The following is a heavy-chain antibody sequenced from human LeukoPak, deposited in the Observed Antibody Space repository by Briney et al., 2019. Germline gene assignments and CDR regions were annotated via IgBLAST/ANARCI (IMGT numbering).Heavy chain of an antibody. Sequence: GGSLRLSCAASGFTVSSNYMSWVRQAPGKGLEWVSVIYSGGSTYYADSVKGRFTISRDNSKNTLYLQMNSLRAEETAVYYCARAGPSSSWHQFDYWGQGTLVTVSS. CDR1: GFTVSSNY. CDR3: ARAGPSSSWHQFDY. J-gene: IGHJ4*02. V-gene: IGHV3-66*01. D-gene: IGHD6-13*01. CDR2: IYSGGST.